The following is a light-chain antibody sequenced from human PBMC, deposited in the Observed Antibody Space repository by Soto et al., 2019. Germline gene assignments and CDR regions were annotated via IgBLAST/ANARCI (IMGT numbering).Light chain of an antibody. V-gene: IGLV2-14*01. Sequence: QSVLTQPASVSGSPGQSITITCTGTSSDVGGYNYVSWYQQHPGKAPKLMIYEVNYRPSGVSNRFSGSKSGNTASLTISGLQAEDEAEYYCSSYTSDSKGIFGGGTMLTVL. CDR3: SSYTSDSKGI. CDR2: EVN. CDR1: SSDVGGYNY. J-gene: IGLJ2*01.